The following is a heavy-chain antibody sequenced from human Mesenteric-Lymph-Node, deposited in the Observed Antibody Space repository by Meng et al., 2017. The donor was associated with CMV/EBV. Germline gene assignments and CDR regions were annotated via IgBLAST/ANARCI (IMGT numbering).Heavy chain of an antibody. D-gene: IGHD6-13*01. V-gene: IGHV3-15*05. CDR1: GFTVRSSY. CDR2: IKSKSDGGAT. CDR3: ATDFWGAAGGNYYYYGMAV. Sequence: GGSLRLSCAASGFTVRSSYMSWVRQAPGKGLEWVGRIKSKSDGGATDYAAPVKDRFIISRDDSKDALLLQMNSLKTEDTAVYYCATDFWGAAGGNYYYYGMAVWGQGATVTVSS. J-gene: IGHJ6*02.